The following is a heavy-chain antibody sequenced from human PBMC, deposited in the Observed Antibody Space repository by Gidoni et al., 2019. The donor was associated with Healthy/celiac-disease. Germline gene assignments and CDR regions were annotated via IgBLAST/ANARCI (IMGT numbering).Heavy chain of an antibody. Sequence: QVQLVESGGGVVQPGRSLRLSCAASGFTFSSYGMHWVRQAPGKGLEWVAVISYDGSNKYYADSVKGRFTISRDNSKNTLYLQMNSLRAEDTAVYYCAKDRLSRGAGLIFGVVSSYYYGMDVWGQGTTVTVSS. D-gene: IGHD3-3*01. CDR3: AKDRLSRGAGLIFGVVSSYYYGMDV. V-gene: IGHV3-30*18. CDR1: GFTFSSYG. J-gene: IGHJ6*02. CDR2: ISYDGSNK.